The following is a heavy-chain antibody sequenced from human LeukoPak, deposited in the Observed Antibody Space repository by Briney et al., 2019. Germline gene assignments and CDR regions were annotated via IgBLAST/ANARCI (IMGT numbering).Heavy chain of an antibody. CDR3: AKGDIVVVPAAKDEFWFDY. J-gene: IGHJ4*02. Sequence: PGGSLRLSCAASGFTFSSYAMSWVRQAPGQGLEWVSDISGSGGSTYYADSVKGRFNISRDNSKNTLYLQMNSLRAEDTAVYYCAKGDIVVVPAAKDEFWFDYWGQGTLVTVSS. CDR2: ISGSGGST. V-gene: IGHV3-23*01. D-gene: IGHD2-2*01. CDR1: GFTFSSYA.